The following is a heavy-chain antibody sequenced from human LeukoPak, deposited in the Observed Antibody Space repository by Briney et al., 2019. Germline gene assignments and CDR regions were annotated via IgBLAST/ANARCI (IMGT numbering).Heavy chain of an antibody. J-gene: IGHJ4*02. CDR3: ARDHWGGRIDY. CDR1: GYSISSGYY. V-gene: IGHV4-38-2*02. D-gene: IGHD3-10*01. Sequence: PSETLSLTCTVSGYSISSGYYWGWIRQPPGKGLEWIGSIYHSGSTYYNPSLKSRVTISVDTSKNQFFLKLSSVTAADTAVYYCARDHWGGRIDYWGQGTLVTVSS. CDR2: IYHSGST.